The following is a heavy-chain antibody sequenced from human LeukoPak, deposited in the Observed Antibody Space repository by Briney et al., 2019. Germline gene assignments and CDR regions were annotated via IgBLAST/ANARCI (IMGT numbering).Heavy chain of an antibody. Sequence: SETLSLTCAVYGGSFSGYYWSWIRQPPGKGLEWIGEINHNGSTNYNPSLKSRVTISVDTSKNQFSLKLSSVTAADTAVYYCARGLGGSYSDYWGQGTLVTVSS. CDR3: ARGLGGSYSDY. V-gene: IGHV4-34*01. CDR1: GGSFSGYY. J-gene: IGHJ4*02. CDR2: INHNGST. D-gene: IGHD1-26*01.